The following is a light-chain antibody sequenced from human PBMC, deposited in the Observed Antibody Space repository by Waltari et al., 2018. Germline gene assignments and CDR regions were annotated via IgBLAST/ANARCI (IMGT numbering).Light chain of an antibody. CDR3: QQSYSTPYT. CDR2: AAS. CDR1: QSISSY. Sequence: IQMTQSPSSLSASVGDRVTITCRPSQSISSYLNWYQQKPGKAPKLLIDAASSLQSGVPSRFSGSGSGTDFTLTISSLQPEDFATYYCQQSYSTPYTFGQGTKLEIK. J-gene: IGKJ2*01. V-gene: IGKV1-39*01.